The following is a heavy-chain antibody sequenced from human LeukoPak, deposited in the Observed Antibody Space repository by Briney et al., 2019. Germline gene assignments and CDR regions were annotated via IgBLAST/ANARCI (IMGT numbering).Heavy chain of an antibody. J-gene: IGHJ4*02. CDR1: GGSISSYY. D-gene: IGHD2-21*02. CDR2: IYTSGST. CDR3: ARGSKPGDCHDY. V-gene: IGHV4-4*07. Sequence: ETPCVTCTVSGGSISSYYWSWIRQPAGKGLEWIGHIYTSGSTNDNPSLTGRVTMSVDTSKNQFSLKLSSVTAADTAVYYCARGSKPGDCHDYWGQGTLVTVPS.